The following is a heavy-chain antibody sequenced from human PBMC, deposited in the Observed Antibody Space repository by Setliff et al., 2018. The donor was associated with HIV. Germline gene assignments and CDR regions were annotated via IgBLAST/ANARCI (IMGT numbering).Heavy chain of an antibody. D-gene: IGHD3-16*01. CDR1: GYTFTDNY. CDR3: VKADVLLCDV. J-gene: IGHJ4*02. V-gene: IGHV1-2*02. CDR2: IDPNSTDT. Sequence: ASVKVSCKASGYTFTDNYIHWVRQAPGQGLEWMAWIDPNSTDTNYALKFQGRVTFTTDTSVSTSYMELERLSADDTAIYYCVKADVLLCDVWGQGTLVTVSS.